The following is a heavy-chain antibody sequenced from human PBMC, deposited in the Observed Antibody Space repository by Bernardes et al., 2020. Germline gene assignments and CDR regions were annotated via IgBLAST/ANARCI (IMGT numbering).Heavy chain of an antibody. V-gene: IGHV4-59*01. CDR3: ARVGDEYIWGSYHSKQDYYYYYMDV. CDR1: GGSIRNNY. J-gene: IGHJ6*03. CDR2: IYYSGST. Sequence: SETLSLTCTVSGGSIRNNYWSWIRQSPEQGLEWIGYIYYSGSTNYNPSLKSRVDISVDTSKNQFSLKLSSVTVADTAVYYCARVGDEYIWGSYHSKQDYYYYYMDVWGKGTTVTVSS. D-gene: IGHD3-16*02.